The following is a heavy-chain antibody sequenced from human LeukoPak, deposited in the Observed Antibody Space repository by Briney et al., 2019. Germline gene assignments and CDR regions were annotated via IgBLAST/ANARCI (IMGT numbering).Heavy chain of an antibody. V-gene: IGHV3-74*01. D-gene: IGHD6-6*01. J-gene: IGHJ4*02. Sequence: GGSLRLPCAASGFTFSSYWMHWVRQAPGKGLVWVSHINTDGSSTTYADSVKGRFTISRDNAKNTLYLQMNSLRAEDTAVYYCARSGGSSSLGYWGQGTLVTVSS. CDR3: ARSGGSSSLGY. CDR2: INTDGSST. CDR1: GFTFSSYW.